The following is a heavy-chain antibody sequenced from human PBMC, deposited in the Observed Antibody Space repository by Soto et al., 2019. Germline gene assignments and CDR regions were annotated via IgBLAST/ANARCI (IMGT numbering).Heavy chain of an antibody. D-gene: IGHD2-2*01. V-gene: IGHV1-8*01. J-gene: IGHJ5*02. Sequence: ASVKVSCKASGYTFTSYDINWVRQATGQGLEWMGWMNPNSGNTGYAQKFQGRVTRTRNTSISTAYMELSRLRSEDTAVYYCARAKDIVVVPAAIGGWFDPWGQGTLVTVSS. CDR2: MNPNSGNT. CDR1: GYTFTSYD. CDR3: ARAKDIVVVPAAIGGWFDP.